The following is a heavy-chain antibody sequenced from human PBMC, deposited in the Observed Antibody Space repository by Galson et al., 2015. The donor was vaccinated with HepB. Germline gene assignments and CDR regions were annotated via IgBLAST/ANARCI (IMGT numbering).Heavy chain of an antibody. D-gene: IGHD2-2*01. CDR1: GFTFSSYS. Sequence: SLRLSCAASGFTFSSYSMGWVRQAPGKGPEWVSGISSSSSTTYYADSVKGRFTISRDNSKNTLYLQMNSLRAADTALYYCAKAGLRLSGAYSSYAIDYWGPGTLVTAYS. CDR2: ISSSSSTT. V-gene: IGHV3-23*01. J-gene: IGHJ4*02. CDR3: AKAGLRLSGAYSSYAIDY.